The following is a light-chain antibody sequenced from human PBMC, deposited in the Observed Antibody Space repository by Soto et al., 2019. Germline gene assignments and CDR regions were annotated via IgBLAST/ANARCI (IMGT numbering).Light chain of an antibody. V-gene: IGLV2-14*01. CDR3: RSYTSTYIWV. J-gene: IGLJ3*02. Sequence: QSALTQPASVSGSPGQSITISCTGTSSDIGSHNFVSWHQQHPGKAPKFIIYGVSNRPSGLSNRSSGSKSGNTASLTISGTQADDEADYYCRSYTSTYIWVFGGGTKLTVL. CDR1: SSDIGSHNF. CDR2: GVS.